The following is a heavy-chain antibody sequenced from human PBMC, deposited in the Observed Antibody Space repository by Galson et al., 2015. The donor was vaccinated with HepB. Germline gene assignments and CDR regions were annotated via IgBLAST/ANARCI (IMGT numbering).Heavy chain of an antibody. Sequence: SLRLSCAASGFTFRTSWMTWVRQAPGKGLEWVANIKQDGSEKYYVDSVRGRFTISRDNAKNSLYLQMNSLSAEDTAVYYCARLQELVVPTIGIPYYYFDYWGQGTLVTVSS. D-gene: IGHD6-6*01. CDR2: IKQDGSEK. J-gene: IGHJ4*02. CDR3: ARLQELVVPTIGIPYYYFDY. CDR1: GFTFRTSW. V-gene: IGHV3-7*03.